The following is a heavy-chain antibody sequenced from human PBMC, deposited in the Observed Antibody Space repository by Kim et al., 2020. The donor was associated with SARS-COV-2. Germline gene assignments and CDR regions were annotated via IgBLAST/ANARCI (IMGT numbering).Heavy chain of an antibody. Sequence: TYYNPSLHSRVTISVAPSKNPFSLKLSSVTAADTAVYYCASLAGNYLDYWGQGTLVTVSS. V-gene: IGHV4-39*01. CDR3: ASLAGNYLDY. D-gene: IGHD3-10*01. J-gene: IGHJ4*02. CDR2: T.